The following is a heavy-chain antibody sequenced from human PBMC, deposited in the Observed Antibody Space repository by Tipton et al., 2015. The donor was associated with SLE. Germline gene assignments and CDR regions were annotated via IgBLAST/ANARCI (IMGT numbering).Heavy chain of an antibody. CDR3: ARADIAAAGTGRDY. CDR2: VNHGRRV. V-gene: IGHV4-38-2*01. Sequence: TLSLTCAVSGHSVSRDYYWGGLRQPPGKGLEWIGEVNHGRRVDYNPSLKSRVTISLETSARQFSLRLTSVTAADTAVYYCARADIAAAGTGRDYWGQGTLVTVSS. CDR1: GHSVSRDYY. D-gene: IGHD6-13*01. J-gene: IGHJ4*02.